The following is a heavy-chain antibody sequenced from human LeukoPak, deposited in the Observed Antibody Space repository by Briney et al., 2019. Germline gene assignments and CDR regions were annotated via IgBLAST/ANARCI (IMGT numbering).Heavy chain of an antibody. V-gene: IGHV4-61*01. CDR3: ASRGYDSSGYYRDY. J-gene: IGHJ4*02. Sequence: SETLSLTCTVSGGSVRSYSYYWSWIRQPPGKGLEWIGEINHSGSTNYNPSLKSRVTISVDTSKNQFSLKLSSVTAADTAVYYCASRGYDSSGYYRDYWGQGTLVTVSS. CDR2: INHSGST. CDR1: GGSVRSYSYY. D-gene: IGHD3-22*01.